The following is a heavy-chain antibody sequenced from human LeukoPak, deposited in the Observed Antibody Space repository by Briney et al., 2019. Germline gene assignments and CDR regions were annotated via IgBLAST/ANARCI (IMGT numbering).Heavy chain of an antibody. Sequence: SETLSLTCAVYGGSFSGYYWSWIRQPPGKGLEWIGEINHSGSTNYNPSLKSRVTISVDTSKNQFSLKLSSVTAADTAVYYCAKGRSTSSHNFDYWGQGTLVTVSS. CDR3: AKGRSTSSHNFDY. CDR1: GGSFSGYY. J-gene: IGHJ4*02. CDR2: INHSGST. D-gene: IGHD2-2*01. V-gene: IGHV4-34*01.